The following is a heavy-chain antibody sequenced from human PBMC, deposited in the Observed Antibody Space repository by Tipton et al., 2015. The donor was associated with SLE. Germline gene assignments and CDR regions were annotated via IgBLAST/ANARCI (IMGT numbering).Heavy chain of an antibody. J-gene: IGHJ6*02. CDR1: GGSISTSSHY. CDR2: ISYSGST. D-gene: IGHD3-3*01. V-gene: IGHV4-39*07. Sequence: TLSLTCSVSGGSISTSSHYWGWIRQPPGKGLEWIGSISYSGSTNYNPSLKGRVTISVDTSKDQFSLKLSSVTAADTAVYYCAKRNDFWSGYYGYYYGMDVWGQGTTVAVSS. CDR3: AKRNDFWSGYYGYYYGMDV.